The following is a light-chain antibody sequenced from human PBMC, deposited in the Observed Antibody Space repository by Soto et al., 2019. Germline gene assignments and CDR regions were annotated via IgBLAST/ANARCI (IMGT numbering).Light chain of an antibody. Sequence: DIVMTQSPDSLAVSLGERATINCKSSQSVLYSSNSKNYLAWYQQKAGQPPKLLIYRASTRESGVPDRFSGSGSGTDFTLTISSLQAEDVAVYYCQQHYSTPLAFGQGTRLEIK. V-gene: IGKV4-1*01. J-gene: IGKJ5*01. CDR1: QSVLYSSNSKNY. CDR3: QQHYSTPLA. CDR2: RAS.